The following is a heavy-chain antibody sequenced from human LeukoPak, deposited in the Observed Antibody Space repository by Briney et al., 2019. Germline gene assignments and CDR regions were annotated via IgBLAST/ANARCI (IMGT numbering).Heavy chain of an antibody. CDR3: ARVDSGYSYAGDWYFDY. CDR2: ISAYNGNT. Sequence: ASVTVSCKASGYTFSSYGITWVRQAPGQGLEWVGWISAYNGNTNYVQKFQGRVTVTRDTSTSTAHMELRSLKSDDTAVYYCARVDSGYSYAGDWYFDYWGQGTLVSVSS. J-gene: IGHJ4*02. CDR1: GYTFSSYG. D-gene: IGHD5-18*01. V-gene: IGHV1-18*01.